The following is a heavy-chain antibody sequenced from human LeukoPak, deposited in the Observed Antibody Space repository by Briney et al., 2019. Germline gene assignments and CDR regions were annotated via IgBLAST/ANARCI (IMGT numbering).Heavy chain of an antibody. V-gene: IGHV3-48*03. CDR3: ASYNDYVWGSFKNWFDP. Sequence: GGSLRLSCAASGFTFSSYEMNWVRQAPGKGLEWVSYISSSGSTIYYADSVKGRFTISRDNAKNSLYLQMNSLRAEDTAVYYCASYNDYVWGSFKNWFDPWGQGTLVTVSS. CDR2: ISSSGSTI. D-gene: IGHD3-16*01. CDR1: GFTFSSYE. J-gene: IGHJ5*02.